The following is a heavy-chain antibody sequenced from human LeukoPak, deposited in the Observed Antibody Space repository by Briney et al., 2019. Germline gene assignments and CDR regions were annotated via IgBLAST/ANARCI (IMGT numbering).Heavy chain of an antibody. CDR2: ISSSGSTI. Sequence: PGGSLRLSCAASGITFSSYEMNWVRQAPGKGLEWVSYISSSGSTIYYADSVKGRFTISRDNAKNSLYLQMNSLRAEDTAVYYCARGSSPFGGVITNFDYWGQGTLVTVSS. J-gene: IGHJ4*02. CDR1: GITFSSYE. CDR3: ARGSSPFGGVITNFDY. V-gene: IGHV3-48*03. D-gene: IGHD3-16*02.